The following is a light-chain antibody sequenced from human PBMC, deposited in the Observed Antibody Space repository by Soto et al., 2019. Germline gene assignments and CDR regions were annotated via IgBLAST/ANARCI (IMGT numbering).Light chain of an antibody. CDR2: AAS. V-gene: IGKV1-39*01. CDR3: QESYRTPRT. CDR1: QTINAY. J-gene: IGKJ2*01. Sequence: DIQMTQSPSSLSASVGDRVTITCRASQTINAYLNWYQQKPGKAPKLLIYAASSLQSGVPSRFSGSGSGTDFTLTISSLQPEDFAIYNCQESYRTPRTFGQGTRLEI.